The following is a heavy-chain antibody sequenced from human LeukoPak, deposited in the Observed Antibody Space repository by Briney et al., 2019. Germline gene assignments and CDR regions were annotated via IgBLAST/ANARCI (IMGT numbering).Heavy chain of an antibody. Sequence: ASVKVSCKASGYTFTAYYLHWVRQAPGQGLEWKGWINPDSGGTNYVQKFQGRVTMTRDTSISTAYMELSGLSSDDTAVYYCARVTDETGQWGQGTLVTVSS. D-gene: IGHD2-21*02. CDR1: GYTFTAYY. CDR3: ARVTDETGQ. CDR2: INPDSGGT. J-gene: IGHJ4*02. V-gene: IGHV1-2*02.